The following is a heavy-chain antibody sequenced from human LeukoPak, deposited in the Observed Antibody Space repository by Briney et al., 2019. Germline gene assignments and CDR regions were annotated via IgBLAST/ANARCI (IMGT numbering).Heavy chain of an antibody. J-gene: IGHJ4*02. CDR3: ATQYYYDSSGYY. V-gene: IGHV1-69-2*01. Sequence: ASVTISCKVSGYTFTDYYMHWVQQAPEKGLECMGLVDPEDGETIYAEKFQGRVTITADTSTDTAYMELSSLRSEDTAVYYCATQYYYDSSGYYWGQGTLVTVSS. CDR1: GYTFTDYY. CDR2: VDPEDGET. D-gene: IGHD3-22*01.